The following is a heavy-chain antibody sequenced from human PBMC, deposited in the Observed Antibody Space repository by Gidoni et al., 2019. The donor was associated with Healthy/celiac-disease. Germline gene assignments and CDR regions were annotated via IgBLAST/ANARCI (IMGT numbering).Heavy chain of an antibody. CDR2: IIHIFGTA. Sequence: QVQLVQSVAEVKKPWSSVTFSCTASGGTFSSYAISWVRQAPGQGLEWMGGIIHIFGTANYAQKVQGRVTITADESTSTAYMELSSLRSEDTAVYYCARVVGSGWYHFDYWGQGTLVTVSS. D-gene: IGHD6-19*01. J-gene: IGHJ4*02. V-gene: IGHV1-69*01. CDR1: GGTFSSYA. CDR3: ARVVGSGWYHFDY.